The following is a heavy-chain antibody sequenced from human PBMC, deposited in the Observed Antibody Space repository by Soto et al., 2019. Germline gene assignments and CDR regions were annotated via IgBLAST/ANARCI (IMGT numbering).Heavy chain of an antibody. Sequence: GGSLRLSCAASGFTFSSYAMSWVRQAPGKGLEWVSAISGSGGSTYYADSVKGRFTISRDNSKNTLYLQMNSLRAEDTAVFYCATDRTIFGVVTPYYFDYWGQGTLVTVSS. CDR1: GFTFSSYA. CDR2: ISGSGGST. CDR3: ATDRTIFGVVTPYYFDY. J-gene: IGHJ4*02. V-gene: IGHV3-23*01. D-gene: IGHD3-3*01.